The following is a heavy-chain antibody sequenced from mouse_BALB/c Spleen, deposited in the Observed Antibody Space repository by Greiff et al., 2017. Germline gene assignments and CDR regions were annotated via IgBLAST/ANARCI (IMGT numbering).Heavy chain of an antibody. CDR2: INPSSGYT. CDR1: GYTFTSYT. V-gene: IGHV1-4*01. D-gene: IGHD1-1*01. J-gene: IGHJ3*01. Sequence: SGAELARPGASVKMSCKASGYTFTSYTMHWVKQRPGQGLEWIGYINPSSGYTNYNQKFKDKATLTADKSSSTAYMQLSSLTSEDSAVYYCASLTTDAWFAYWGQGTLVTVSA. CDR3: ASLTTDAWFAY.